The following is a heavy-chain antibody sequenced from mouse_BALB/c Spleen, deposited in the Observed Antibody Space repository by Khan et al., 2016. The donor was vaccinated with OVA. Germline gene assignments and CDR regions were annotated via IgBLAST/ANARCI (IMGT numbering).Heavy chain of an antibody. J-gene: IGHJ4*01. V-gene: IGHV1-18*01. CDR3: ARDAGRY. CDR1: GYTFPEYT. Sequence: VQLKQSGPELVKPGASVKISCKTSGYTFPEYTVHWVKQSLGKSLDWIGVINPKNGGTAYNQKFKGKATLAVDKSSSTAYMEFRNLTSEYSAVYYCARDAGRYWGQGTSVTVAS. CDR2: INPKNGGT. D-gene: IGHD3-3*01.